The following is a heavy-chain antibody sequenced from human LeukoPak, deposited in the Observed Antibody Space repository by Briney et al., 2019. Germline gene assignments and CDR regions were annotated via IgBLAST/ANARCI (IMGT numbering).Heavy chain of an antibody. J-gene: IGHJ6*02. V-gene: IGHV3-53*01. D-gene: IGHD3-22*01. Sequence: PGGSLRLSCAASGFTVSSNYMSWVRQAPGKGLEWVSVIYSGGSTYYADSVKGRFTISRDNSKNTLYLQMNSLRAEDTAVYYCARDNPLTYYYDSSGYFHHYYYYGMDVRGQGTTVTVSS. CDR3: ARDNPLTYYYDSSGYFHHYYYYGMDV. CDR1: GFTVSSNY. CDR2: IYSGGST.